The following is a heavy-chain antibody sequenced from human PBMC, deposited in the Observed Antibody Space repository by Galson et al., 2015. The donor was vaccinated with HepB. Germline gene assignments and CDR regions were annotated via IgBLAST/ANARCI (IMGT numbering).Heavy chain of an antibody. Sequence: SLRLSCAASGFTFNSYAMHWVRQAPGKGLQWVAVITYDGTNKFYARSVKGRFTISRDNSGNTLFLHMNSLRPEDMALYYCVKGGGYSAIRGRGGFDSWGQGALVTVSS. CDR3: VKGGGYSAIRGRGGFDS. D-gene: IGHD5-12*01. CDR2: ITYDGTNK. J-gene: IGHJ4*02. V-gene: IGHV3-30*04. CDR1: GFTFNSYA.